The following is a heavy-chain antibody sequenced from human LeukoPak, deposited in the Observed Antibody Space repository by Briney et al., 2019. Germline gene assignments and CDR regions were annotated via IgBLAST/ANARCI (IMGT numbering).Heavy chain of an antibody. J-gene: IGHJ4*02. D-gene: IGHD6-25*01. CDR1: GGSINGYY. Sequence: SETLSPTCTVSGGSINGYYWNWIRQPPGKGLEWIGYIYHSGTTNYNPSLKSRVTISVDTSKNQFSLKLSSVTAADTAVYYCAREPDGSFDYWGQGTLVTVSS. V-gene: IGHV4-59*01. CDR2: IYHSGTT. CDR3: AREPDGSFDY.